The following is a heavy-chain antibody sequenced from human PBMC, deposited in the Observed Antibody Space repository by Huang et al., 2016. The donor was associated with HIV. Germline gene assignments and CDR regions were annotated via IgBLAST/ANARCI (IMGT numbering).Heavy chain of an antibody. D-gene: IGHD3-3*01. CDR2: FDPEEGKT. Sequence: QVQLIQSGAEVRKPGASVQVSCKVSGDTRIELSMHCVRQTAEEGLEWMGGFDPEEGKTIYAQKFKGRLSQTEDTSTDTAYMQLSSLRPEDSAVYFCASSDLWSGYFTYWGQGALVTVSS. CDR1: GDTRIELS. CDR3: ASSDLWSGYFTY. J-gene: IGHJ4*02. V-gene: IGHV1-24*01.